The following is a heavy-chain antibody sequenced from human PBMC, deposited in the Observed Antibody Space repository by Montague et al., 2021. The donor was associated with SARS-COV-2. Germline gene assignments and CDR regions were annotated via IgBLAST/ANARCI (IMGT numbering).Heavy chain of an antibody. V-gene: IGHV4-39*01. CDR3: ARHVTFGGVVVALDY. CDR2: IFYSGTT. D-gene: IGHD3-16*02. J-gene: IGHJ4*02. Sequence: SETLSLTCTVSGASISSSEISWGWIRQSPGKGLEWFGSIFYSGTTYFNPSLRSRIAISVDTSKNQFSLKVTSVTAADTAVYYCARHVTFGGVVVALDYWGQGHLVSVSS. CDR1: GASISSSEIS.